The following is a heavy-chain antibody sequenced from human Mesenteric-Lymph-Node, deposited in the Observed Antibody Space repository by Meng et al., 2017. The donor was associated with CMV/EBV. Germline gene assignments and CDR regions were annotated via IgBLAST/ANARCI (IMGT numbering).Heavy chain of an antibody. CDR2: SVPVLGIA. CDR1: GYTFTGYY. CDR3: ARGYSGYDLSYHYYALDV. J-gene: IGHJ6*02. D-gene: IGHD5-12*01. Sequence: SVKVSCKASGYTFTGYYIHWVRQAPGQGLEWMGGSVPVLGIADSAQKFQGRVTINADRSTSTAYMELRSLRSEDTAVYYCARGYSGYDLSYHYYALDVWGQGTTVTVSS. V-gene: IGHV1-69*10.